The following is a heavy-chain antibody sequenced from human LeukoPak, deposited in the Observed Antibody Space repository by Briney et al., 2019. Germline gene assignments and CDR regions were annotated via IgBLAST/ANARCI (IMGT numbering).Heavy chain of an antibody. V-gene: IGHV3-23*01. Sequence: GGSLRLSCAASGFTFSSYAMSWVRQAPGKGLGWVSAISGSGGSIYYADSVKGRFTISRDNSKNTLYLQMNSLRAEDTALYYCAKAPVSGGPYYFDYWGQGTLVTVSS. CDR2: ISGSGGSI. CDR3: AKAPVSGGPYYFDY. D-gene: IGHD6-19*01. J-gene: IGHJ4*02. CDR1: GFTFSSYA.